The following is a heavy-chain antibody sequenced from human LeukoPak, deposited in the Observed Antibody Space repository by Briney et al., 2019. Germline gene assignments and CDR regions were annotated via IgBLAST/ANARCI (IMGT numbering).Heavy chain of an antibody. D-gene: IGHD1-14*01. CDR3: AREPVRKNFDY. CDR1: GGSISSYY. Sequence: SETLSLTCTVSGGSISSYYWSWIRQPPGKGLEWIGYIYYSGSTNYNPSLKSRVTISVDTSKNQFSLKLSSVTAADTAVYYCAREPVRKNFDYWGQGTLVTVSS. J-gene: IGHJ4*02. CDR2: IYYSGST. V-gene: IGHV4-59*12.